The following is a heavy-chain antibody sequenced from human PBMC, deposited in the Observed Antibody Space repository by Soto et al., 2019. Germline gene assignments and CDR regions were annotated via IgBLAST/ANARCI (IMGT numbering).Heavy chain of an antibody. D-gene: IGHD2-8*01. CDR1: GYTFTSSA. V-gene: IGHV1-3*01. CDR2: INAGNGNT. Sequence: QVQLVQSGAEVKKPGASVKVSCKASGYTFTSSAMHWVRQAPGQRLEWMGWINAGNGNTKYSQKFQGRVTITRDTSASTAYMELSSLRSEDTAVYYCARGEDIVLMVYAPYGMDVWGQGTTVTVSS. CDR3: ARGEDIVLMVYAPYGMDV. J-gene: IGHJ6*02.